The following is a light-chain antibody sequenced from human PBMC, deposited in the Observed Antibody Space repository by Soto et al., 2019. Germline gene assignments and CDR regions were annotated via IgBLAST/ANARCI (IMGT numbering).Light chain of an antibody. Sequence: DIQMTQSPSSLSASVGDRVTITCRASRSVNTSLNWYQQKPWKAPQLLIYVASSLQSGVPSRFSVSESGTDFTLTISSLQPDDFATYYCQQGFSTPRTFGQGTTLEIK. CDR1: RSVNTS. V-gene: IGKV1-39*01. J-gene: IGKJ2*02. CDR3: QQGFSTPRT. CDR2: VAS.